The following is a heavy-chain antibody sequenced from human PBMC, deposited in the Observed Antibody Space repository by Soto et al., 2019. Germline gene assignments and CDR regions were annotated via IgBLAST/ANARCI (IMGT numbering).Heavy chain of an antibody. D-gene: IGHD3-9*01. V-gene: IGHV3-53*01. J-gene: IGHJ4*02. Sequence: EVQLVESGGGLIQPGGSLRLSCAASGFSVTRTYMTLVRQAPGKGLEWVSVIYMDDKTFYAASVKGRFTISRDNSKNILYLQMNSLRAEDTAIYYCARDSRYIGDKYGLDYWGQGSLVTVSS. CDR3: ARDSRYIGDKYGLDY. CDR1: GFSVTRTY. CDR2: IYMDDKT.